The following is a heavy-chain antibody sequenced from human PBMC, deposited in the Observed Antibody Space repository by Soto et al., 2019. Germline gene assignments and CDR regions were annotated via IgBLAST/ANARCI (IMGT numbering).Heavy chain of an antibody. CDR3: TRGPPRVQWFDP. CDR2: IYFTGST. V-gene: IGHV4-61*01. CDR1: GGAVSSGTYY. J-gene: IGHJ5*02. Sequence: TLSLTCTVSGGAVSSGTYYWSWIRQPPGKGLEWIGHIYFTGSTNYNPSLKSRVTMSLDTSRNQFSLKLSSVTAADTAVYYCTRGPPRVQWFDPWGLGALVTVSS.